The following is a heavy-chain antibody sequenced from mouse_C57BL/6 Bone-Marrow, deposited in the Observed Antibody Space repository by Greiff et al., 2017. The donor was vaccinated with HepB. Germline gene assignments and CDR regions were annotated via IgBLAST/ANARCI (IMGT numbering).Heavy chain of an antibody. D-gene: IGHD2-1*01. CDR1: GYTFTDHT. J-gene: IGHJ1*03. V-gene: IGHV1-78*01. CDR3: ARDYGNFPYWYFDV. Sequence: VKLQESAAELVKPGASVKISCKVSGYTFTDHTIHWMKQRPEQGLEWIGYIYPRDGSTKYNEKFKGKATLTADKSSSTAYMQLNSLTSEDSAVYFCARDYGNFPYWYFDVWGTGTTVTVSS. CDR2: IYPRDGST.